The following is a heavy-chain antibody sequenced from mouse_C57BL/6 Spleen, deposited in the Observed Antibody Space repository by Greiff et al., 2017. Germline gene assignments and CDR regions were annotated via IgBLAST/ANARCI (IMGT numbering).Heavy chain of an antibody. CDR3: ARVVYDGNYYAMDY. V-gene: IGHV1-82*01. CDR2: IYPGDGDT. J-gene: IGHJ4*01. CDR1: GYAFSSSW. D-gene: IGHD2-12*01. Sequence: VQRVESGPELVKPGASVKISCKASGYAFSSSWMNWVKQRPGKGLEWIGRIYPGDGDTNYNGKFKGKATLTADKSSSTAYMQLSSLTSEDSAVYFCARVVYDGNYYAMDYWGQGTSVTVSS.